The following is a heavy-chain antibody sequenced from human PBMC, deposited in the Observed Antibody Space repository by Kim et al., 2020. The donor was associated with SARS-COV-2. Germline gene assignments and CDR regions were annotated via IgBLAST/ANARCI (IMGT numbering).Heavy chain of an antibody. CDR3: ATSGGPGSYPFDAFDI. D-gene: IGHD1-26*01. V-gene: IGHV1-24*01. J-gene: IGHJ3*02. Sequence: KYQGRVTMTEDTSTDTAYMELSSLRSEDTAVYYCATSGGPGSYPFDAFDIWGQGTMVTVSS.